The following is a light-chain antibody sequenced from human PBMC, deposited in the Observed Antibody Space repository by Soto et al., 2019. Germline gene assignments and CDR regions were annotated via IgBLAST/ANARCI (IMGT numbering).Light chain of an antibody. V-gene: IGKV3-20*01. CDR3: QQYGSSPLT. Sequence: EIVLTQSPGTLSFSPGERATLSCRASQTVTSSSLAWYQQKPGQAPRLLIYDASSRATGIPDRFSGSGSGTDFTLTISRLDPEDFAVYYCQQYGSSPLTFGGGTKVEIK. CDR2: DAS. J-gene: IGKJ4*01. CDR1: QTVTSSS.